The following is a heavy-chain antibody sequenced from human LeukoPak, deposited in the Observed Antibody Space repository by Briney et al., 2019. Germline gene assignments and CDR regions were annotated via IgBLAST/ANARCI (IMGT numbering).Heavy chain of an antibody. J-gene: IGHJ6*03. D-gene: IGHD1-26*01. Sequence: SETLSLTCAVYGGSFGGYYWSWIRQPPGQGLELIGEINLSGSTNYNPSLKSRVTISVGTSKNQFSLKLSSVTAADTAVYYCARTRPVVAAFYYYYYYMDVWGKGTTVTVSS. CDR1: GGSFGGYY. V-gene: IGHV4-34*01. CDR3: ARTRPVVAAFYYYYYYMDV. CDR2: INLSGST.